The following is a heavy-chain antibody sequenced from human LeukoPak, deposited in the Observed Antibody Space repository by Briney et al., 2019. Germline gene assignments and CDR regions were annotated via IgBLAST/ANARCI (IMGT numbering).Heavy chain of an antibody. CDR2: IYYSGRT. Sequence: SQTLSLTCTVSGGSISSGDYYWSWNRPPPGQGLEWIGYIYYSGRTYYNPSIKRRVTISVDTSTDQFSLKLSSVTAPDTAVYYCARGIVGSDYDILTGYYIPLHFDSWGQGTLVTGSS. CDR3: ARGIVGSDYDILTGYYIPLHFDS. V-gene: IGHV4-30-4*01. CDR1: GGSISSGDYY. D-gene: IGHD3-9*01. J-gene: IGHJ4*02.